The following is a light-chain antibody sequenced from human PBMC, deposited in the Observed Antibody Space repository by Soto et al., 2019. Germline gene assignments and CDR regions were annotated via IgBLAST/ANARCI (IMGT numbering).Light chain of an antibody. Sequence: QSALTQPASVSGSPGQSIAISCTGTSSDVGGYNYVSWYQHHPGKAPKLMIYDVSNRPSGVSNRFSGSKSGNTASLTISGLQAEDEAAYYCSSYTSRSTYVFRPGTKVTVL. CDR1: SSDVGGYNY. J-gene: IGLJ1*01. V-gene: IGLV2-14*03. CDR3: SSYTSRSTYV. CDR2: DVS.